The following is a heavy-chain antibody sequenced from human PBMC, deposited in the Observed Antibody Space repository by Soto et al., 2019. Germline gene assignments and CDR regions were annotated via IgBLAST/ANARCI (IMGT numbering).Heavy chain of an antibody. Sequence: EVQLLESGGGLVQPGGSLRLSCAASGFTFISHAMSWARQAPGKGLEWVSAISGSGDRTYYADSVKGRFTISRDNYKITVYLQMDSLRADDTAVYYCASRFGELLLVFDFWGQGTLVSVSS. J-gene: IGHJ4*02. CDR3: ASRFGELLLVFDF. D-gene: IGHD3-10*01. CDR1: GFTFISHA. V-gene: IGHV3-23*01. CDR2: ISGSGDRT.